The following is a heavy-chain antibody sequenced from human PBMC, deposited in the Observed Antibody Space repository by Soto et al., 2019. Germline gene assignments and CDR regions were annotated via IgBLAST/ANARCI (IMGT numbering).Heavy chain of an antibody. J-gene: IGHJ4*02. CDR2: VYYSGTT. CDR1: GGSVSNKTYY. CDR3: ARTTAVPNTLRSRYFFDY. D-gene: IGHD4-17*01. V-gene: IGHV4-61*01. Sequence: PSDTLSLTCFVSGGSVSNKTYYWSWLRQPPGKRLEWIGYVYYSGTTNYNPSLKSRVTISVDLSKNQFSLRLSSVTTADTALYYCARTTAVPNTLRSRYFFDYWGQGTLVTVSS.